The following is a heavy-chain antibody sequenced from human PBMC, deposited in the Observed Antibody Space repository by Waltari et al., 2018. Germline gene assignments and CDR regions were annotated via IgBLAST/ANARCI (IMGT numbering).Heavy chain of an antibody. V-gene: IGHV1-2*06. Sequence: QVHLVQSGSEVTEPGASVTVSCTASGSTFTRHYIHWVRQDPGQGLEWMGRITPHTGGTYYSQKFQGRVTMTRDMSITTAYMEVSSLRSDDTAVYYCARDLVGSGWSIDYWGQGTLVTVSS. CDR3: ARDLVGSGWSIDY. D-gene: IGHD6-19*01. CDR1: GSTFTRHY. J-gene: IGHJ4*02. CDR2: ITPHTGGT.